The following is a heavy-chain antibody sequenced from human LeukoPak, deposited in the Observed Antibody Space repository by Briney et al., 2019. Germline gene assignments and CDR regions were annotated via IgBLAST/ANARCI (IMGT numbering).Heavy chain of an antibody. Sequence: GASVKVSCKASGYTFTGYYMHWVRQAPGQGLEWMGWINPNSGGTNYAQKFQGRVTMTRDTSISTAYMELSRLRSDDTAVYYCATSRGIGELPNPNWGQGTLVTVSS. CDR2: INPNSGGT. V-gene: IGHV1-2*02. CDR1: GYTFTGYY. CDR3: ATSRGIGELPNPN. D-gene: IGHD3-10*01. J-gene: IGHJ4*02.